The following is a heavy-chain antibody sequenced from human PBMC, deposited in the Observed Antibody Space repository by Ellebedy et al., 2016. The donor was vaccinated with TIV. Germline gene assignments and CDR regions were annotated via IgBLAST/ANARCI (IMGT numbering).Heavy chain of an antibody. J-gene: IGHJ4*02. D-gene: IGHD3-10*01. V-gene: IGHV5-51*01. CDR2: IYPGDSDT. CDR3: VRQGSRQYIGSYGSGSFYSPFDF. CDR1: QYDFTSYW. Sequence: GESLKISXKASQYDFTSYWIGWVRQMPGKGLEWVGIIYPGDSDTRYSPSFQGQVTVSADKTINTVYLHWYSLKASDTAIYYCVRQGSRQYIGSYGSGSFYSPFDFWGQGTLVTVSS.